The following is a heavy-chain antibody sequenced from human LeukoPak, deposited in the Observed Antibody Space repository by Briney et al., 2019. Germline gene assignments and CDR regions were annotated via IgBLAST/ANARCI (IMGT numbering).Heavy chain of an antibody. D-gene: IGHD2-21*02. CDR3: ARGGCGGGNCYSGTGWFES. J-gene: IGHJ5*01. Sequence: SGGSLRLSCEASGFLFHDYYMSWVRQAPGKGLEWIAYITSESIPQYPDSVRGRFTISRDNAQSSVSLQMDSLRAEDTAVYYCARGGCGGGNCYSGTGWFESWGQGALVIVST. V-gene: IGHV3-11*05. CDR2: ITSESIP. CDR1: GFLFHDYY.